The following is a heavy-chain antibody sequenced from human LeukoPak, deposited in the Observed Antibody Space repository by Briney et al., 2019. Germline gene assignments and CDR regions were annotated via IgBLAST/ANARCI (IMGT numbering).Heavy chain of an antibody. Sequence: GGSPRLSCAASGFTFSSYGMHWVRQAPGKGLEWVAVIWYDGSNKYYADSVKGRFTISRDNSKNTLHLQMNSLRAEDTAVYYCARVLDTSSPLDPWGQGTLVTVSS. CDR1: GFTFSSYG. CDR3: ARVLDTSSPLDP. V-gene: IGHV3-33*01. J-gene: IGHJ5*02. D-gene: IGHD6-13*01. CDR2: IWYDGSNK.